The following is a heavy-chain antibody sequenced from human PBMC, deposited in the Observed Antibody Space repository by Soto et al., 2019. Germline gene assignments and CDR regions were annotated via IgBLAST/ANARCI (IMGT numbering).Heavy chain of an antibody. V-gene: IGHV4-59*01. CDR1: GGSISSYY. CDR3: ARERADDMWSGRRHAFDI. Sequence: QVQLQESGPGLVKPSETLSLTCTVSGGSISSYYWSWIRQPPGKGLEWIGYIYYSGSTNYNPSLKSRVTISVDTTKNRFSLKLSSVTAADTAVYYCARERADDMWSGRRHAFDIWGQGTMVTVSS. CDR2: IYYSGST. J-gene: IGHJ3*02. D-gene: IGHD3-3*01.